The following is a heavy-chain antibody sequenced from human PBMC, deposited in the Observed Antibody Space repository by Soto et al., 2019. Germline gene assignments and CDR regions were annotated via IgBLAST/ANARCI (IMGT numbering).Heavy chain of an antibody. D-gene: IGHD3-10*01. CDR2: ISDSGGST. CDR1: GFTFSSYE. CDR3: AKGTYYYGSAPYYFDY. V-gene: IGHV3-23*01. Sequence: GGSLRLSCAASGFTFSSYEMNWVRQAPGKGLEWVSGISDSGGSTYYADSVKGRFTISRDNSKNTLYLQMNSLRAEDTAVYYCAKGTYYYGSAPYYFDYWGQGTLVTVSS. J-gene: IGHJ4*02.